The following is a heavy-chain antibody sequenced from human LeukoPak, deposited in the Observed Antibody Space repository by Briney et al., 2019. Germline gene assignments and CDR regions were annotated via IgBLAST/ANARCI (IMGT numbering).Heavy chain of an antibody. Sequence: ASVKVSCKASGYTFTSYGISWVRQAPGQGLEWMGWISAYNGDTKYAQKFQGRVTMTTDTSTSTVYMELRSLRSDDTAVYYCARGHTFALTGFDYWGQGTLVTVSS. CDR1: GYTFTSYG. CDR2: ISAYNGDT. J-gene: IGHJ4*02. D-gene: IGHD3-9*01. V-gene: IGHV1-18*01. CDR3: ARGHTFALTGFDY.